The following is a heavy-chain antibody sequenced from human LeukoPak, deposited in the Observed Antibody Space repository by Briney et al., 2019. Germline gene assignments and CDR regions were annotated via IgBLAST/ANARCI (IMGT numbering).Heavy chain of an antibody. D-gene: IGHD3-10*02. J-gene: IGHJ6*04. CDR2: ISSSGSTI. CDR1: GFTFSSYE. Sequence: GGSLRLSCAASGFTFSSYEMNWVRQAPGKGLEWVSYISSSGSTIYYADTVKGRFTISRDNAKNSLYLQMNSLRAEDTAVYYCAELGITMIGGVWGKGTTVTISS. V-gene: IGHV3-48*03. CDR3: AELGITMIGGV.